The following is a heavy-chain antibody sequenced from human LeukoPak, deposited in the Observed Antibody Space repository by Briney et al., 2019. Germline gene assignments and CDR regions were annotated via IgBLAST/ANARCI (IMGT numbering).Heavy chain of an antibody. CDR3: ASKEMATPLYYFDY. CDR1: GFTFSSYS. Sequence: GSLRLSCAASGFTFSSYSMNWVRQAPGKGLEWIGEINHSGSTNYNPSLKSRVTISVDTSKNQFSLELSSVTAADTAVYYCASKEMATPLYYFDYWGQGTLVTVSS. CDR2: INHSGST. D-gene: IGHD5-24*01. V-gene: IGHV4-34*01. J-gene: IGHJ4*02.